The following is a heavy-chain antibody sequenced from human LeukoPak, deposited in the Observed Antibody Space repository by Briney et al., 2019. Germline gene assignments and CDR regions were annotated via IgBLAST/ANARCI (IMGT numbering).Heavy chain of an antibody. J-gene: IGHJ4*02. CDR2: ISSSGDTI. V-gene: IGHV3-48*04. D-gene: IGHD5-18*01. CDR1: GFTFSSYW. Sequence: GGSLRLSCAASGFTFSSYWMNWVRQAPGKGLEWVSFISSSGDTIFYAESVRGRFTISRDNAKNSLFLQMHSLRAEDSAVYYCARDSVLGGYSYGYPYYFDYWGQGTLVTVSS. CDR3: ARDSVLGGYSYGYPYYFDY.